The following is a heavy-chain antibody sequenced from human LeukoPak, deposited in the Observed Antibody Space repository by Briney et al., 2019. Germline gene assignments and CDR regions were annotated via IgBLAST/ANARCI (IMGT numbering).Heavy chain of an antibody. CDR3: ARGIVGATPYYYYYMDV. J-gene: IGHJ6*03. Sequence: ASVKVSCEASGYSFTDYYMHWVRQAPGQGLEWMGWINPNSGGTNYAQKFQGRVTMTRDTSISTAYMELSRLRSDDTAVYYCARGIVGATPYYYYYMDVWGKGTTVTISS. V-gene: IGHV1-2*02. CDR1: GYSFTDYY. CDR2: INPNSGGT. D-gene: IGHD1-26*01.